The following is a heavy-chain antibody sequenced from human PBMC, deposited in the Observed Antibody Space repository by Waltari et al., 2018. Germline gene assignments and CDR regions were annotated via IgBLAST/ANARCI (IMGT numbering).Heavy chain of an antibody. J-gene: IGHJ2*01. D-gene: IGHD3-3*01. CDR1: GGSFSGSY. V-gene: IGHV4-34*01. CDR3: ARGGRITIFGVVIIRRPQRYFDI. Sequence: QVQLQQWGAGLLKPSETLSLTCAVYGGSFSGSYWSWIRQPPGKWLELIGEINHSGSTNYHPYLKSRVTISVDTDKNQSALKLSSVTAADTAVYYCARGGRITIFGVVIIRRPQRYFDIWGRGTLVTVSS. CDR2: INHSGST.